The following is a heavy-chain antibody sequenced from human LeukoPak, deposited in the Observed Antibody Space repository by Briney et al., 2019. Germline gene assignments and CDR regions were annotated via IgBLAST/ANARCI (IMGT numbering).Heavy chain of an antibody. CDR3: ARRVAVAGVYWYFDL. V-gene: IGHV4-59*08. CDR2: IYYSGST. Sequence: SETLSLTCTVSGGSISSYYWSWIRQPPGKGLEWIGYIYYSGSTNYNPSLKSRVTISVDTSKNQFSLKLSSVTAADTAVYYCARRVAVAGVYWYFDLWGRGTLVTVSS. CDR1: GGSISSYY. D-gene: IGHD6-19*01. J-gene: IGHJ2*01.